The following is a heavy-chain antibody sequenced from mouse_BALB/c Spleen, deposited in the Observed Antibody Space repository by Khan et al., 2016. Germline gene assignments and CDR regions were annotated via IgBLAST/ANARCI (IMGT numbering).Heavy chain of an antibody. CDR3: TKGLRRGYYFDY. V-gene: IGHV1-15*01. Sequence: QVQLQQSGAELVRPGASVKLSCKALGYTFTDYEMHWVKQTPVRGLEWIGAIHPGNGGSAYNQKFMGTATLTADISSSTAYMELNSLTSEDSAVYFCTKGLRRGYYFDYWGQGTALTVSS. D-gene: IGHD2-4*01. CDR2: IHPGNGGS. CDR1: GYTFTDYE. J-gene: IGHJ2*01.